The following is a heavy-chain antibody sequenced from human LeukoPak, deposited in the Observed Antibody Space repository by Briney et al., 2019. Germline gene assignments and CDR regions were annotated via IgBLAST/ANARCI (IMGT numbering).Heavy chain of an antibody. V-gene: IGHV3-53*04. CDR1: GLTVSSTY. Sequence: GGSLRLSCAASGLTVSSTYMSWVRQAPGKGLEWVSIIYIGDNPHYADYVKGRFTISRHNSKNTLYLQMNSLRAEDTAVYYCARVRPWVFDYWGQGTLVTVSS. CDR2: IYIGDNP. J-gene: IGHJ4*02. CDR3: ARVRPWVFDY.